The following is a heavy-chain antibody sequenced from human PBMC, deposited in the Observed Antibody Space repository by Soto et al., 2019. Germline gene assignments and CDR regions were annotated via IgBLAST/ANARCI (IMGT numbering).Heavy chain of an antibody. CDR1: GGSISSYY. J-gene: IGHJ5*02. Sequence: SETLSLTCTVSGGSISSYYWSWIRQPPGKGLEWIGYIYYSGSTNYNPSLKSRVTISVDTSKNQFSLKLSSVTAADTAVYYRARDGPDSSSANNWFDPWGQGTLVTVSS. D-gene: IGHD6-6*01. CDR3: ARDGPDSSSANNWFDP. CDR2: IYYSGST. V-gene: IGHV4-59*01.